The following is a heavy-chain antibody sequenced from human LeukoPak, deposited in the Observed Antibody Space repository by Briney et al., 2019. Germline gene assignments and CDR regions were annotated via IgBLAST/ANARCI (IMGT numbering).Heavy chain of an antibody. CDR1: GYTFTNYY. V-gene: IGHV1-46*01. J-gene: IGHJ5*02. CDR2: INPSGGST. Sequence: GASVKVSCKASGYTFTNYYMHWVRQAPGQGLEWMGIINPSGGSTNYAQKFQGRVTMTRDTSTSTVYMELSSLRSEDTAAYYCAREHSGYDSWGQGTLLTVSS. D-gene: IGHD5-12*01. CDR3: AREHSGYDS.